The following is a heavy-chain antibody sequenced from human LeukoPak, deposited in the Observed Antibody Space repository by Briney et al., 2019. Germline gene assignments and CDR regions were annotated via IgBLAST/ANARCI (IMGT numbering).Heavy chain of an antibody. J-gene: IGHJ6*02. D-gene: IGHD6-13*01. CDR1: GYTFTSYG. Sequence: ASVKVSCKASGYTFTSYGISWVRQAPGQGLEWMGWISAYNGNTNYAQKLQGRVTMTTDTSTSTAYMELRSLRSDDTAVYYCARVGAAAGSYYYYGMDVWGQGTTVTVSS. CDR3: ARVGAAAGSYYYYGMDV. CDR2: ISAYNGNT. V-gene: IGHV1-18*01.